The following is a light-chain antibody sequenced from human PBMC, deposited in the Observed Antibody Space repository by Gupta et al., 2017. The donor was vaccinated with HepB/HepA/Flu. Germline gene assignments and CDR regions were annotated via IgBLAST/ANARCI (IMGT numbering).Light chain of an antibody. V-gene: IGKV3-11*01. J-gene: IGKJ2*02. CDR3: HQSSKWPRT. CDR2: DAS. Sequence: DIVLTQSPATLSLSPGERATLSCRASQSVNNHLAWYQQKPGQAPRLLIYDASNRATDIPARFSGSGSGTDFTLNISSVAPEDVAVYFWHQSSKWPRTFDQGTKLEIK. CDR1: QSVNNH.